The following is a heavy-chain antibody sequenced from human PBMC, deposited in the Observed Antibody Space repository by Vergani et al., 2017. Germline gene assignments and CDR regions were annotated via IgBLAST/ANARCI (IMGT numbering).Heavy chain of an antibody. CDR3: AHLKSGWYLDISDY. J-gene: IGHJ4*02. Sequence: QITLKESGPTLVKPTQTLTLTCTFSGFSLSTSGVGVGWIRQPPGKALEWLALIYWNDDKRYSPSLKSRLTITKDTSKNQVVLTMTNMDPVDTATYYCAHLKSGWYLDISDYWGQGTLVTVAS. D-gene: IGHD6-19*01. CDR2: IYWNDDK. CDR1: GFSLSTSGVG. V-gene: IGHV2-5*01.